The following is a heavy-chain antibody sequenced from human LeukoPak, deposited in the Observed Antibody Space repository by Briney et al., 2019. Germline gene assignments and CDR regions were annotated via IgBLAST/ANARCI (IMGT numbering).Heavy chain of an antibody. D-gene: IGHD3-16*01. CDR1: GFTFGDYA. CDR3: TRVVGGAPSYYFDY. CDR2: IRSKAYGGTT. V-gene: IGHV3-49*03. Sequence: PGGSLRLSCTASGFTFGDYAMSWFRQAPGKGLEWVGFIRSKAYGGTTEYAASVKGRFTISRDDSKSIAYLQMNSLNTEDTAVYYCTRVVGGAPSYYFDYWGQGTLVTVSS. J-gene: IGHJ4*02.